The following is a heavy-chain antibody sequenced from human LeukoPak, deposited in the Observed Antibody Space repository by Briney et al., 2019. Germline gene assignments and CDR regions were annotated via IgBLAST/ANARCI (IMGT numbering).Heavy chain of an antibody. CDR1: GFTFDDYG. J-gene: IGHJ4*02. D-gene: IGHD3-22*01. Sequence: PGGSLRLSCAASGFTFDDYGMSWVRQAPGKGLEWVSGINWNGGSTGYADSVKGRFTISRDNAKNSLYLQMNSLRAEDTAVYYCAKDFYDSSGSRYDYWGQGTLVTVSS. V-gene: IGHV3-20*04. CDR2: INWNGGST. CDR3: AKDFYDSSGSRYDY.